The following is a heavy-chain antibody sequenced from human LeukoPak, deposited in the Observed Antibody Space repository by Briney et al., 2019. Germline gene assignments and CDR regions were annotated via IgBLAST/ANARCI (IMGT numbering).Heavy chain of an antibody. D-gene: IGHD6-6*01. CDR1: GGSFSGYY. CDR2: INHSGST. CDR3: ARGCWGKAARRWYYFDY. Sequence: SETLSLTCAVYGGSFSGYYWSWIRQPPGKGLEWIGEINHSGSTNYNPSLKSRVTISVDTSKNQFSLKLSSVTAADTAAYYCARGCWGKAARRWYYFDYWGQGTLVTVSS. V-gene: IGHV4-34*01. J-gene: IGHJ4*02.